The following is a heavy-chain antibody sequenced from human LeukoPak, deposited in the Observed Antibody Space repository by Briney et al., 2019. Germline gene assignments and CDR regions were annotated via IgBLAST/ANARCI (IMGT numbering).Heavy chain of an antibody. D-gene: IGHD1-26*01. J-gene: IGHJ4*02. CDR1: GFTFSSYS. V-gene: IGHV3-21*04. CDR2: ISSSSSYI. CDR3: AKRSRRHTGSFVFDY. Sequence: GGSLRLSCAASGFTFSSYSMNWVRQAPGKGLEWVSSISSSSSYIYYADSVKGRFTISRDNAKNSLYLQMNSLRAEDTAVYYCAKRSRRHTGSFVFDYWGQGTLVTVSS.